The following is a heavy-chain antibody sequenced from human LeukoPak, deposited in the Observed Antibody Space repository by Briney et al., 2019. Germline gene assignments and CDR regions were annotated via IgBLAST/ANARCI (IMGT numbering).Heavy chain of an antibody. CDR1: GGTFSSYA. V-gene: IGHV1-69*04. J-gene: IGHJ6*02. CDR2: IIPILGIA. CDR3: ARPSTGDYYYYGMDV. Sequence: SVKVACKASGGTFSSYAISWVRQAPGQGLEWMGRIIPILGIANYAQKFQGRVTITADKSTSTAYMELSSLRSEDTAVYYCARPSTGDYYYYGMDVWGQGTTVTVSS. D-gene: IGHD4-17*01.